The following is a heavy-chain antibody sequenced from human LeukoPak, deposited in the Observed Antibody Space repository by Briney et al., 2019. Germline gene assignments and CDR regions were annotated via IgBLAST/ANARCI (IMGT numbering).Heavy chain of an antibody. V-gene: IGHV3-21*01. Sequence: GGSLRLSCAASGFTFSSYSMNWVRQAPAKGLEWVSSISSRSSYIYYADSVKGRFTISRDNAKNSLYLQMNSLRAEDTAVYYCARDFIRYCSGGSCYAYYFDYWGQGTLVTVSS. CDR3: ARDFIRYCSGGSCYAYYFDY. D-gene: IGHD2-15*01. CDR2: ISSRSSYI. J-gene: IGHJ4*02. CDR1: GFTFSSYS.